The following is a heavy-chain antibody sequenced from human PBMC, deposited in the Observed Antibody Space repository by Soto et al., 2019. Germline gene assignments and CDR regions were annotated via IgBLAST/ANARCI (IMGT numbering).Heavy chain of an antibody. J-gene: IGHJ4*02. D-gene: IGHD3-22*01. CDR1: VGSVISFDYY. CDR3: ARVTYYFDTSGEPRDS. Sequence: PSETRSLSCTFSVGSVISFDYYWSCILQPPWKGLELVAYIYYTGNTYYNPSLKSRVSMSVDTSQNQFSLKLTSVTAADTAVYYCARVTYYFDTSGEPRDSWGQGTLVTVSS. CDR2: IYYTGNT. V-gene: IGHV4-30-4*01.